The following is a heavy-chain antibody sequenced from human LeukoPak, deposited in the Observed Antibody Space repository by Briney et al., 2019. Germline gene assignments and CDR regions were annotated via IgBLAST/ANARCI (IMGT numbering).Heavy chain of an antibody. CDR3: VHDSYGPWWYFDL. J-gene: IGHJ2*01. CDR1: GFTFSSYS. V-gene: IGHV3-21*01. D-gene: IGHD5-18*01. CDR2: ISSSSSSYI. Sequence: GGSLRLSCAASGFTFSSYSMNWVRQAPGKGLEWVSSISSSSSSYIYYADSVKGRFTISRDNAKNSLYLQMNSLRAEDTAVYYCVHDSYGPWWYFDLWGRGTLVTVSS.